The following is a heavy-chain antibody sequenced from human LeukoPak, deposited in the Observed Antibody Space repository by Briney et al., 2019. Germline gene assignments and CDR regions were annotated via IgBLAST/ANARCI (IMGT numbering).Heavy chain of an antibody. V-gene: IGHV3-21*01. D-gene: IGHD5-18*01. CDR2: ISSSSSYI. CDR3: AREGYSYGQSPYFDY. Sequence: PGGSLRLSCAASGFTFSSYSMNWVRQAPGKGLEWVSSISSSSSYIYYADSVKGRFTIPRDNAKNSLYLQMNSLRAEDTAVYYCAREGYSYGQSPYFDYWGQGTLVTVSS. J-gene: IGHJ4*02. CDR1: GFTFSSYS.